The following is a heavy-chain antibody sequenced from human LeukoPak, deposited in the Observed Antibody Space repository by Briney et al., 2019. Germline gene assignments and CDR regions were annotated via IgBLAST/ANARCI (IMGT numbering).Heavy chain of an antibody. CDR2: IYAGDSDT. V-gene: IGHV5-51*01. CDR1: GYSFTSYW. Sequence: GESLKISCKGSGYSFTSYWIAWVRQIPGKGLEWMGIIYAGDSDTRYSPSFEGQATISADKSTNTAYLQWSSLKASDTAIYYCARRVGAGTYSYFDYWGQGTLVTVSS. D-gene: IGHD3-16*01. CDR3: ARRVGAGTYSYFDY. J-gene: IGHJ4*02.